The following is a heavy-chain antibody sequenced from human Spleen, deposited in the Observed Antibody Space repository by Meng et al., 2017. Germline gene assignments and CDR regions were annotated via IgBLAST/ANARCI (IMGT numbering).Heavy chain of an antibody. D-gene: IGHD3-22*01. CDR2: IETKPNNYAT. Sequence: GESLKISCAVSGVTFSGSDIHWVRQASGKGMEWVGRIETKPNNYATSCAASVRGRFTISRDDSKNTAYLQMNSLKTEDTAVYYCTRYYIDAFDIWGQGTMVTVSS. V-gene: IGHV3-73*01. CDR3: TRYYIDAFDI. J-gene: IGHJ3*02. CDR1: GVTFSGSD.